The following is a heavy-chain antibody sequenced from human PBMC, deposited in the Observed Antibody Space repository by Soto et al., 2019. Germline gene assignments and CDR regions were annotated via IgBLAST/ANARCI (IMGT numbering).Heavy chain of an antibody. CDR2: IYPDDSDT. D-gene: IGHD3-10*01. Sequence: GESLKISCKGSGYSFTTYWIGWVRQMPGKGLEWMGIIYPDDSDTRYSPSFQGQVTISADKSISTAYLQWGSLKASDTGMYYGASRGYYSSSGRFRWFDPWGQRTRVAVSS. CDR3: ASRGYYSSSGRFRWFDP. V-gene: IGHV5-51*01. J-gene: IGHJ5*02. CDR1: GYSFTTYW.